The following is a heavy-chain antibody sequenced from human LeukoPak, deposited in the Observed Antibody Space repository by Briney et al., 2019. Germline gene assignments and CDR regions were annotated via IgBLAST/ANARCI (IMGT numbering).Heavy chain of an antibody. V-gene: IGHV3-30-3*01. D-gene: IGHD3-3*01. CDR3: ARARFPNWFDP. J-gene: IGHJ5*02. CDR2: ISYDGSKK. Sequence: GGSLRLSCAASGFTFSSYAMHWVRQAPGKGLEWVAVISYDGSKKYYADSVKGRFTISRDNTKNTLYLQMNSLRAEDTAVYYCARARFPNWFDPWGQGTLVTVSS. CDR1: GFTFSSYA.